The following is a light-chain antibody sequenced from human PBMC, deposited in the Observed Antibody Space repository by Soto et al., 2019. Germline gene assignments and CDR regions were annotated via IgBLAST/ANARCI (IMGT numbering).Light chain of an antibody. Sequence: IVLTQSPGTLSLSPGERAAISCRASQSCSSRYVARYQQKPGQTTRLLFYGASSRATGIPDRFSGSGSGTDFTLNISRLEPEGFSVYFFQQYGSSPFTFGPGTKVDI. CDR3: QQYGSSPFT. CDR2: GAS. J-gene: IGKJ3*01. V-gene: IGKV3-20*01. CDR1: QSCSSRY.